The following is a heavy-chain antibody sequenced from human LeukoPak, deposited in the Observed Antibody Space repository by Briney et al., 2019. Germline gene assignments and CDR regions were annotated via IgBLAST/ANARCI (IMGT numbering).Heavy chain of an antibody. Sequence: RSLGMRGGRKVKEKGLEWVAVISYDGSNKYYADSVKGRFTISRDNSKNTLYLQMNSLRAEDTAVYYCAKDRAYYFDYWGQGTLVTVSS. CDR2: ISYDGSNK. CDR1: RSLG. CDR3: AKDRAYYFDY. V-gene: IGHV3-30*18. J-gene: IGHJ4*02.